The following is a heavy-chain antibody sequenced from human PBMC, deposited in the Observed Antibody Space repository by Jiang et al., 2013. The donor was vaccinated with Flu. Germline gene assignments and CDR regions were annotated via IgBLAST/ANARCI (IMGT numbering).Heavy chain of an antibody. Sequence: KVSCKASGYTFTGYYMHWVRQAPGQGLEWMGWINPNSGGTNYAQKFQGRVTMTRDTSISTAYMELSRLRSDDTAVYYCARGNDYGDYEYSQRMNYYYYYGMDVWGQGTTVTVSS. D-gene: IGHD4-17*01. V-gene: IGHV1-2*02. CDR1: GYTFTGYY. CDR3: ARGNDYGDYEYSQRMNYYYYYGMDV. CDR2: INPNSGGT. J-gene: IGHJ6*02.